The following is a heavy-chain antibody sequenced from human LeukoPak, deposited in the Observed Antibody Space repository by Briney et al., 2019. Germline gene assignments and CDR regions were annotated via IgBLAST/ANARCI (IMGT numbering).Heavy chain of an antibody. CDR2: ISWNSGSI. CDR1: GFTFDDYA. Sequence: GGSLRLSCAAAGFTFDDYAMHWVRQAPGKGLEWVSGISWNSGSIGYADSVKGRFTISRDNAKNSLYLQMNSLRAEDTALYYCARVYAPSYYYYYMDVWGKGTTVTVSS. CDR3: ARVYAPSYYYYYMDV. D-gene: IGHD2-8*01. J-gene: IGHJ6*03. V-gene: IGHV3-9*01.